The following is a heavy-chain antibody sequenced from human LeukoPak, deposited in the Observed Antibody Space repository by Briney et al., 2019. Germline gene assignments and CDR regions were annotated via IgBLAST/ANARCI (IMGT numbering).Heavy chain of an antibody. CDR1: GGSISSGGYY. Sequence: SETLSLTCTVSGGSISSGGYYWSWLRQHPGKGLEWIGYIYYSGSTYYNPSLKSRVTISVDTSKNQFSLKLSSVTAADTAVYYCARSDDSSGYYRFGYFDYWGQGTLVTVSS. D-gene: IGHD3-22*01. CDR2: IYYSGST. CDR3: ARSDDSSGYYRFGYFDY. V-gene: IGHV4-31*03. J-gene: IGHJ4*02.